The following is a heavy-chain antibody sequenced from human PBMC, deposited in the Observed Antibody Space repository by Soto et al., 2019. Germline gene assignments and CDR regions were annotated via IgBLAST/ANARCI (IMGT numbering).Heavy chain of an antibody. J-gene: IGHJ4*02. CDR3: TRTGRYSGYDNRWLYGY. V-gene: IGHV3-73*02. D-gene: IGHD5-12*01. CDR2: IRSKANSYAT. Sequence: EVQLVESGGGLVQPGGSLKLSCAASGFTFSGSAMHWVRQASGKGLEWVGRIRSKANSYATAYAASVKGRFTISRDDSKNTAYLQMNSLKTEDTAVYYCTRTGRYSGYDNRWLYGYWGQGTLVTVSS. CDR1: GFTFSGSA.